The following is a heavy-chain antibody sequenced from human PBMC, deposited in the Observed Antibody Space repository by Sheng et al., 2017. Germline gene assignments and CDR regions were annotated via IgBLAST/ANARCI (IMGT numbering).Heavy chain of an antibody. Sequence: QVQLVQSGAEVKKPGSSVKVSCKASGGTFSSYAISWVRQAPGQGLEWMGGIIPIFGTANYAQKFQGRVTITTDESTSTAYMELSSLRSEDTAVYYCARDGIAAAADPYYYYYMDVWGKGTTVTVSS. CDR1: GGTFSSYA. CDR2: IIPIFGTA. V-gene: IGHV1-69*05. D-gene: IGHD6-13*01. CDR3: ARDGIAAAADPYYYYYMDV. J-gene: IGHJ6*03.